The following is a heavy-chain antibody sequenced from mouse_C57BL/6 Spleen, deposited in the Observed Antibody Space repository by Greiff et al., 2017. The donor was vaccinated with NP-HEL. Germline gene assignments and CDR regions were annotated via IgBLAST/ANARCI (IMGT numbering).Heavy chain of an antibody. CDR3: ARTDYDYGFDY. D-gene: IGHD2-4*01. J-gene: IGHJ2*01. Sequence: QVQLQQSGAELVRPGASVKLSCKASGYTFTDYYINWVKQRPGQGLEWIARIYPGSGNTYYNEKFKGKATLTAEKSSSTAYMQLSSLTSEDSAVYFCARTDYDYGFDYWGQGTTLTVSS. V-gene: IGHV1-76*01. CDR2: IYPGSGNT. CDR1: GYTFTDYY.